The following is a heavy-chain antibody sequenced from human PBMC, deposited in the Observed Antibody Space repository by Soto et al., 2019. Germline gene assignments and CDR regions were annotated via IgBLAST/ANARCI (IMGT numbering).Heavy chain of an antibody. J-gene: IGHJ6*02. D-gene: IGHD2-21*01. CDR3: ARRGGAKSIEYYYYGMDV. CDR1: GYTFTGYY. CDR2: INPNSGGT. Sequence: ASVKVSCKASGYTFTGYYIHWGRQAPGQGLEWMGWINPNSGGTNYAQKFQGRVTMTRDTSISTAYMELSRLRSDDTAVYYCARRGGAKSIEYYYYGMDVWGQGTTVTVSS. V-gene: IGHV1-2*02.